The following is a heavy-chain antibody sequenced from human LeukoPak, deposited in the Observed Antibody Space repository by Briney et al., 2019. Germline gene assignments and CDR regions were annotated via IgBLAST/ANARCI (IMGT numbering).Heavy chain of an antibody. V-gene: IGHV1-69*13. D-gene: IGHD3-10*01. CDR1: GGTFSSYA. CDR2: IIPIFGTA. Sequence: SVKVSCKASGGTFSSYAISWVRQAPGQGLEWMGGIIPIFGTANYAQKFQGRVTITADESTSTAYMELSSLRSEDTAVYYCARMHQNYYGSGTRYYYSYMDVWGKGTTVTISS. CDR3: ARMHQNYYGSGTRYYYSYMDV. J-gene: IGHJ6*03.